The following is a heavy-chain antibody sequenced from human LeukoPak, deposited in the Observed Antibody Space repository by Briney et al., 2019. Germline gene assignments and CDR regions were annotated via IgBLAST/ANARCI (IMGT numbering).Heavy chain of an antibody. CDR1: GGTFSSYA. Sequence: GASVKVSXKASGGTFSSYAISWVRQAPGQGLEWMGIINPSGGSTSYAQKFQGRVTMTRDTSTSTVYMELSSLRSEDAAVYYCASLTVGATLFDYWGQGTLVTVSS. CDR3: ASLTVGATLFDY. J-gene: IGHJ4*02. D-gene: IGHD1-26*01. V-gene: IGHV1-46*01. CDR2: INPSGGST.